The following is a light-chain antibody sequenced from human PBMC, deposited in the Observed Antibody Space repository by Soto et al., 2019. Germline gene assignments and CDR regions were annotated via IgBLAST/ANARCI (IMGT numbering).Light chain of an antibody. CDR3: SSYTSSNTWV. CDR1: SSDVGDYNY. CDR2: EVT. J-gene: IGLJ3*02. Sequence: QSALTQPASVSGSPGQSITISCTGTSSDVGDYNYVSWYQQHPGKAPKLMIYEVTNRPSGVSNRCSGSKSGNTASLTISGLQAEDEADYYCSSYTSSNTWVFGGGTKVTVL. V-gene: IGLV2-14*01.